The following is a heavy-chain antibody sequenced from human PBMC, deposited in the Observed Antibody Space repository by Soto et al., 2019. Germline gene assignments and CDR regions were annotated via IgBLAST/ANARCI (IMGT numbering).Heavy chain of an antibody. CDR3: ARRRAAAAIDAVAI. J-gene: IGHJ3*02. CDR1: GYSFRNHW. V-gene: IGHV5-51*01. Sequence: PGASLKTSCVGYGYSFRNHWIGWVRQMPGKGLEWMGLIYPGDSDTRYSPSFQGQVTISADRSITTAYLQWTRLKASDTAMYSCARRRAAAAIDAVAICGQGTLVTVSS. CDR2: IYPGDSDT. D-gene: IGHD6-13*01.